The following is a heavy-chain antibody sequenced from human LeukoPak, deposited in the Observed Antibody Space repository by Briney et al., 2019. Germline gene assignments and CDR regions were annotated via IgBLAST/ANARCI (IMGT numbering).Heavy chain of an antibody. J-gene: IGHJ4*02. D-gene: IGHD3-3*01. CDR2: IKSKTDGGTT. Sequence: GGSLRLSCAASGFTFSNAWMSWVRQAPGKGLEWVGRIKSKTDGGTTDYAAPVKGRFTISRDDSKNTLYLQMNSLKTEDTAVYYCTTEPAYDSWSGYNDYWGQGTLVTVSS. CDR3: TTEPAYDSWSGYNDY. V-gene: IGHV3-15*01. CDR1: GFTFSNAW.